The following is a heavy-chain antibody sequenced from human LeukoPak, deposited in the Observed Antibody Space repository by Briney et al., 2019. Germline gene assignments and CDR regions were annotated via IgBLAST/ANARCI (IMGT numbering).Heavy chain of an antibody. CDR2: ISGGADST. D-gene: IGHD4-17*01. J-gene: IGHJ4*02. Sequence: GGSLRLSCAASGFTFSYYARSWVRQAPGKGLEWVSVISGGADSTYYADSVKGRFTISRDNSKNTLYLQMNSLRDEDTAVYYCAKILWRYGDLSPHDYWGQGTLVTV. CDR3: AKILWRYGDLSPHDY. CDR1: GFTFSYYA. V-gene: IGHV3-23*01.